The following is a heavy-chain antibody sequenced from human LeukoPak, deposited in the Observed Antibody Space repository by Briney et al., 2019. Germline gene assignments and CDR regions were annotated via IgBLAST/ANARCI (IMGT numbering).Heavy chain of an antibody. CDR1: GFTFSNYG. V-gene: IGHV3-30*18. Sequence: GGSLRLSCAAPGFTFSNYGMHWVRDAPGKGLEWGAVISNDGTNKYYADSVKGRFTFSRDNSKTTLYLQMNSLRTEDTAVYYCAKESTWTGTDTNYFDYWGQGTLVTVSS. D-gene: IGHD3/OR15-3a*01. CDR2: ISNDGTNK. J-gene: IGHJ4*02. CDR3: AKESTWTGTDTNYFDY.